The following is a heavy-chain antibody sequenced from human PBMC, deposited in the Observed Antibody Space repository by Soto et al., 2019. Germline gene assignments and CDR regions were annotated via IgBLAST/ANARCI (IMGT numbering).Heavy chain of an antibody. CDR3: ASPGHSNYDFKACDI. V-gene: IGHV4-34*01. J-gene: IGHJ3*02. CDR2: INRSGST. CDR1: GGSFSGYY. Sequence: PSETLSLTCAVYGGSFSGYYWSWIRQPPGKGLEWIGEINRSGSTNYSPSLKSRVTISVDTSKKQFSLKLSSVTAADTAVYYCASPGHSNYDFKACDIWGQGTMVTVSS. D-gene: IGHD3-3*01.